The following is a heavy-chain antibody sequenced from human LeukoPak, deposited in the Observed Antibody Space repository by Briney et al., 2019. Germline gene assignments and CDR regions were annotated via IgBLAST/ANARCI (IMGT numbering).Heavy chain of an antibody. D-gene: IGHD6-13*01. CDR2: THYNGKT. J-gene: IGHJ5*02. CDR3: VKWGPQQLPVIRYNSWFDP. V-gene: IGHV4-59*12. Sequence: SETLSLTCSVSGVSIRSYFWSWIRQSPGKGLEWLGYTHYNGKTKYSPSLNSRVTMSVDTSRSQFSLNLRSVTAADTAIYYCVKWGPQQLPVIRYNSWFDPWGQGILVIVSS. CDR1: GVSIRSYF.